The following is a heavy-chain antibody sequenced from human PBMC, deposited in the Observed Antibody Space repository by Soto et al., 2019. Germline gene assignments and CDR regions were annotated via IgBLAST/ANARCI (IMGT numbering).Heavy chain of an antibody. J-gene: IGHJ5*02. V-gene: IGHV4-30-4*01. Sequence: TLSLTCTVSGGSSISGDYYWSWIRQPPGKGLEWIGYIYYSGSTYYNPSLKSRVTISVDTSKNQFSLKLSSVTAADTAVYYCAREAVVTANWFDPWGQGTLVTVSS. CDR2: IYYSGST. D-gene: IGHD2-21*02. CDR3: AREAVVTANWFDP. CDR1: GGSSISGDYY.